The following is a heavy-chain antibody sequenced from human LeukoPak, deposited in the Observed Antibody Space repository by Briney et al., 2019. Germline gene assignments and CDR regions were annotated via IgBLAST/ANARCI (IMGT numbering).Heavy chain of an antibody. CDR2: IYSDNT. V-gene: IGHV3-53*01. CDR3: ARRAGAYSHPYDY. Sequence: PGGSLRLSCTVSGFTFSSNSMSWVRQAPGKGLEWGSFIYSDNTHYSYSVKGRFTISRDNPKNTLYPQMNSLRAEDTAVYYCARRAGAYSHPYDYWGQGTLVTVSS. J-gene: IGHJ4*02. D-gene: IGHD4/OR15-4a*01. CDR1: GFTFSSNS.